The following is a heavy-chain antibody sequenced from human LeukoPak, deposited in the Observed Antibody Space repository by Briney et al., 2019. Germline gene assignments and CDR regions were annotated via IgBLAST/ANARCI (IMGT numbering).Heavy chain of an antibody. CDR2: INPDGRTT. J-gene: IGHJ4*02. V-gene: IGHV3-74*01. CDR1: GFTFRDYW. Sequence: GGSLRLSCAASGFTFRDYWMHWVRQVPGKGLSWVSRINPDGRTTVYADSVEGRFTISRDNAQSKLYLQMNGLRAEDTAIYYCARDDYWGQGTLVTVSS. CDR3: ARDDY.